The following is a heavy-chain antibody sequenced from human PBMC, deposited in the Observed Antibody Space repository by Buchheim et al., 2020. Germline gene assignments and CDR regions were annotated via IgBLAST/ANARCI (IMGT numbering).Heavy chain of an antibody. CDR2: ISSSGSTI. CDR1: GGSFSGYY. J-gene: IGHJ4*02. V-gene: IGHV3-11*01. Sequence: QVQLQQWGAGLLKPSETLSLTCAVYGGSFSGYYWSWIRQAPGKGLEWVSYISSSGSTIYYADSVKGRFTISRDNAKNSLYLQMNSLRAEDTAVYYCARVRIAVAVGPFDYWGQGTL. CDR3: ARVRIAVAVGPFDY. D-gene: IGHD6-19*01.